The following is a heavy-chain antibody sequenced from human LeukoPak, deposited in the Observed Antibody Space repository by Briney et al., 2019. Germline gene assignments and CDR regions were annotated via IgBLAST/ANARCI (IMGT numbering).Heavy chain of an antibody. CDR3: ARDPPAAVQDIGY. Sequence: ASVKVSCKASGYTFTSYGISWVRQAPGQGLEWMGWISPKSGGTNYAQKFQGRVTMTRDTSISTAYMEMSRLRSDDTAVYYCARDPPAAVQDIGYWGQGTLVTVSS. CDR1: GYTFTSYG. CDR2: ISPKSGGT. J-gene: IGHJ4*02. V-gene: IGHV1-2*02. D-gene: IGHD1-1*01.